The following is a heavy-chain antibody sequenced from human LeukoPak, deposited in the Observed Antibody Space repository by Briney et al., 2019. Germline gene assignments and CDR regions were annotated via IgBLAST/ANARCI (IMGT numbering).Heavy chain of an antibody. CDR3: AKDLVVSPEYSSSY. CDR2: ISYDGSNK. V-gene: IGHV3-30*18. D-gene: IGHD6-6*01. Sequence: PGGSLRLSCAASGFSFSSYGMHWVRQAPGKGLEWVAVISYDGSNKYYADSVKGRFTISRDNSKNTLYLQMNSLRAEDTAVYYCAKDLVVSPEYSSSYWGQGTLVTVSS. CDR1: GFSFSSYG. J-gene: IGHJ4*02.